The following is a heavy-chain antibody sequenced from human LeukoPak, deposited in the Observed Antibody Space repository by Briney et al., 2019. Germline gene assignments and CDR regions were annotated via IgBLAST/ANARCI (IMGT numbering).Heavy chain of an antibody. Sequence: PSETLSLTCAVSGGSISSYFWSWIRQPPGPELEWIGYTDYTGSTNYNPSLKSRLTISIDTSENQFSLKVSSVTAADTAVYYCARHHPGQSGSFDIWGQGTMVTVSS. CDR2: TDYTGST. CDR1: GGSISSYF. V-gene: IGHV4-59*08. CDR3: ARHHPGQSGSFDI. J-gene: IGHJ3*02. D-gene: IGHD3-10*01.